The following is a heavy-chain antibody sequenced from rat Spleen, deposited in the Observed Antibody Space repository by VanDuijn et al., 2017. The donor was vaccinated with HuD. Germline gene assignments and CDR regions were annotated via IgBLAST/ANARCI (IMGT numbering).Heavy chain of an antibody. CDR1: GFTFSNYD. CDR2: ISYDGSST. J-gene: IGHJ2*01. D-gene: IGHD1-9*01. Sequence: EVQLVESGGGSVQPGRSMKLSCAASGFTFSNYDMAWVRQAPTKGLEWVASISYDGSSTYYRDSVKGRFTISRDNAKSTLYLQMDSLRSEDTATYYCTTANYGYNSAYWGQGVMVTVSS. CDR3: TTANYGYNSAY. V-gene: IGHV5-20*01.